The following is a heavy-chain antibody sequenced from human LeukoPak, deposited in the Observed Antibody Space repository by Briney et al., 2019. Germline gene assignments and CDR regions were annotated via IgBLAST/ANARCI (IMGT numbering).Heavy chain of an antibody. Sequence: GGSLRLSCAASGFTFSNYGMNWGRQAPGKGLEWVSFTDTSGRYVYYGDSVKGRFTISRDNAKNLLFLQMNGLRAEDTALYYCARGRSITLLRGVAMSDGFDIWGQGAMVAVSS. CDR1: GFTFSNYG. J-gene: IGHJ3*02. V-gene: IGHV3-21*06. CDR2: TDTSGRYV. CDR3: ARGRSITLLRGVAMSDGFDI. D-gene: IGHD3-10*01.